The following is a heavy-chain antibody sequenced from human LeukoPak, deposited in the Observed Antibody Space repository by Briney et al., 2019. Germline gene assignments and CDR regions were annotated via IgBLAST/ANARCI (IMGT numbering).Heavy chain of an antibody. D-gene: IGHD3-3*01. CDR1: GFTFSSHA. CDR3: ARDDLTHHGDV. V-gene: IGHV3-21*06. CDR2: ISASSASI. Sequence: GGSLRLSCAASGFTFSSHAMSWVRQAPGKGLEWVSSISASSASIYYGDSLNGRFTISRDNVKNLLYLQMNSLRAEDSGVYYCARDDLTHHGDVWGKGTTVTVSS. J-gene: IGHJ6*04.